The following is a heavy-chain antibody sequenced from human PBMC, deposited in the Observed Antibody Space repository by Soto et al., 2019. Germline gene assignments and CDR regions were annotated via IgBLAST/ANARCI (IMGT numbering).Heavy chain of an antibody. Sequence: GGSLRLCGVASGFTLSDYSMSWIRQAPGKGLEWLAFIDSRGRTLSYADSVRGRFTISRDNAENSVYLQMDSLRADDTAVYYCARQTARNYIDACGQGNSGTVSS. CDR2: IDSRGRTL. V-gene: IGHV3-11*01. D-gene: IGHD4-4*01. J-gene: IGHJ5*02. CDR3: ARQTARNYIDA. CDR1: GFTLSDYS.